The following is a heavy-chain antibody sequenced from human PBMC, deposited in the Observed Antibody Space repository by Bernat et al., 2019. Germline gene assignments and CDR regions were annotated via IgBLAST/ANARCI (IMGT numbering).Heavy chain of an antibody. CDR2: IWHDGSNE. Sequence: QVQLMESGGGVVQPGRSLRLSCEASKFTFSGYGMHWVRQAPGKGLEWVAVIWHDGSNENYADSVKGQFTISRDNSKNTLYLQMNSLKAEDTAVYYCARVSLYGAPASAMDVWGQGTTVTVSS. CDR3: ARVSLYGAPASAMDV. D-gene: IGHD4-17*01. J-gene: IGHJ6*02. CDR1: KFTFSGYG. V-gene: IGHV3-33*01.